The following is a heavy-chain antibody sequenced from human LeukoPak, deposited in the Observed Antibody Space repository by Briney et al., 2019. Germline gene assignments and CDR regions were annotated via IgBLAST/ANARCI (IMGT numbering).Heavy chain of an antibody. J-gene: IGHJ3*02. CDR2: IKSKTDGGTT. V-gene: IGHV3-15*01. Sequence: PGGSLRLSCAASGFTFSSYSMNWVRQAPGKGLEWLGRIKSKTDGGTTDFAAPVKGRLTISRDDSKNTLYLQINSLKTEDTAVYYCTTGREVAQAFDIWGHGTMVIVSS. CDR1: GFTFSSYS. CDR3: TTGREVAQAFDI. D-gene: IGHD3-10*01.